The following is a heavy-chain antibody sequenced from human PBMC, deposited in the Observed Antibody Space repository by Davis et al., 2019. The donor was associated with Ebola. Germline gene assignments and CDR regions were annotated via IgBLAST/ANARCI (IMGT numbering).Heavy chain of an antibody. J-gene: IGHJ4*02. Sequence: GGSLRLSCAASGFTVSSNYMSWVRQAPGKGLEWVSVIYSGGSTSYADSVKGRFTISRDNAKSTLYLQMNSLAGDDTAVYYCVTTIMGGSQYWGQGTLVTVSA. D-gene: IGHD1-26*01. CDR1: GFTVSSNY. CDR2: IYSGGST. CDR3: VTTIMGGSQY. V-gene: IGHV3-66*01.